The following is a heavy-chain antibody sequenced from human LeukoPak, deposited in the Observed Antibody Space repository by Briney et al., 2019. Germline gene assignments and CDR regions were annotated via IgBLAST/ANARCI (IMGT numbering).Heavy chain of an antibody. CDR1: GFTFSTYW. J-gene: IGHJ4*02. D-gene: IGHD3-10*01. CDR3: ARGPAYYGSGSYYIDY. Sequence: GGSLRLSCAASGFTFSTYWMHWVRRVPGKGLVWVSRIDSDGRSTNYADSVKGRFTMSRDNAKNTLYLQMNSLRAEDTAVYYCARGPAYYGSGSYYIDYWGQGTLVTVSS. V-gene: IGHV3-74*01. CDR2: IDSDGRST.